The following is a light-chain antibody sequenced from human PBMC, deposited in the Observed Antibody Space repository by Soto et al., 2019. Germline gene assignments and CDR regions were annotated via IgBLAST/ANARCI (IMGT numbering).Light chain of an antibody. CDR3: SSYTSTSTVK. CDR1: SSDVGLYNY. V-gene: IGLV2-14*03. Sequence: QSVLTQPASVSGSPGQSITSSCTGTSSDVGLYNYVSWYQPHPGKAPKLLIYDVSARPSGVSNRFSGSKSGSTAYLTISGLQAEDQGDEYCSSYTSTSTVKFGGGTKLTV. J-gene: IGLJ2*01. CDR2: DVS.